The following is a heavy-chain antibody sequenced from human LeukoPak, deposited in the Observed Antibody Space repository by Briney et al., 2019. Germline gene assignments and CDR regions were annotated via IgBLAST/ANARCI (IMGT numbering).Heavy chain of an antibody. CDR2: IYYSGTT. D-gene: IGHD6-13*01. CDR3: ARGVYIAAAQYGY. V-gene: IGHV4-59*01. J-gene: IGHJ4*02. CDR1: GGSISSYY. Sequence: SETLSLTCTVSGGSISSYYWSWIRQPPRKGLEWIGYIYYSGTTNYNPSLKSRVTISVDTSKDQFSLKLSSVTAADTAVYYCARGVYIAAAQYGYWGQGTLVTVSS.